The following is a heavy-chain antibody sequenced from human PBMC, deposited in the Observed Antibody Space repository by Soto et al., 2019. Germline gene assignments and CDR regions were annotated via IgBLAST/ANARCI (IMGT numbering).Heavy chain of an antibody. CDR2: ISYDGSNK. CDR3: ARPYDSSGYYYVY. CDR1: GFTFSSYS. J-gene: IGHJ4*02. Sequence: PGGSLRLSCAASGFTFSSYSMHWVRQAPGKGLEWVAVISYDGSNKYYADSVKGRFTISRDNSKNTLYLQMNSLRAEDTAVYYCARPYDSSGYYYVYWGQGTLVTVSS. V-gene: IGHV3-30-3*01. D-gene: IGHD3-22*01.